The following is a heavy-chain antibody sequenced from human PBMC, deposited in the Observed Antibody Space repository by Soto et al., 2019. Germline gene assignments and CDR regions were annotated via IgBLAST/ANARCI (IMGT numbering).Heavy chain of an antibody. Sequence: PGESLKISCKGSGYSFTSYWIGWVRQMPGKGLEWMGIIYPGDSDTRYSPSFQGQVTISADKSISTAYLQWSSLKASDTAMYYCARHSLNYYDSSGPGTHIAYWGQGTLVTVSS. CDR3: ARHSLNYYDSSGPGTHIAY. CDR2: IYPGDSDT. CDR1: GYSFTSYW. D-gene: IGHD3-22*01. V-gene: IGHV5-51*01. J-gene: IGHJ4*02.